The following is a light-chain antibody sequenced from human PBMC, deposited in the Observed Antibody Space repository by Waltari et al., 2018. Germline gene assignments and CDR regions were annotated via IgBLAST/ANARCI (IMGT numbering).Light chain of an antibody. CDR1: KSIGNN. J-gene: IGKJ2*01. Sequence: ETIMTQSPAILSVSPGETATLSCRASKSIGNNLAWYQQTPGQAPRLLIYVASSRGTGIPARFFGAGSGTDFTLTISSLQSEDFAVYYCLQYNEWPYTFGQGTKVDLK. CDR2: VAS. V-gene: IGKV3-15*01. CDR3: LQYNEWPYT.